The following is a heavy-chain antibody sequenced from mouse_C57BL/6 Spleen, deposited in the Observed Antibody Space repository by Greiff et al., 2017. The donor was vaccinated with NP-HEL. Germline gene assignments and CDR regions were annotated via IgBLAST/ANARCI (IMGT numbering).Heavy chain of an antibody. CDR3: ARRGVVGYAMDY. Sequence: QVQLKESGAELARPGASVKLSCKASGYTFTSYGISWVKQRTGQGLEWIGEIYPRSGNTYYNEKFKGKATLTADKSSSTAYMELRSLTSEDSAVYFCARRGVVGYAMDYWGQGTSVTVSS. CDR2: IYPRSGNT. CDR1: GYTFTSYG. V-gene: IGHV1-81*01. D-gene: IGHD1-1*01. J-gene: IGHJ4*01.